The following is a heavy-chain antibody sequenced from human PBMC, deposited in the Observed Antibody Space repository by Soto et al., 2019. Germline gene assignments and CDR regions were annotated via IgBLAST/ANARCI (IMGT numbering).Heavy chain of an antibody. CDR2: IIPIFGTA. V-gene: IGHV1-69*13. J-gene: IGHJ6*02. D-gene: IGHD3-22*01. Sequence: SVKVSCKASGGTFSSYAISWVRQAPGQGLEWMGGIIPIFGTANYAQKFQGRVTITADESTSTAYMELSSLRSEDTAVYYCARDYDHDSSGYHHYGMDVWGQGTTVTVSS. CDR1: GGTFSSYA. CDR3: ARDYDHDSSGYHHYGMDV.